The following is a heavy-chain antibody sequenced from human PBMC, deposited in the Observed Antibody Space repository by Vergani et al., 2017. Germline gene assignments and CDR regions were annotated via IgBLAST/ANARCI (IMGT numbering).Heavy chain of an antibody. D-gene: IGHD5-12*01. CDR3: AKRAGYSGYDPRYYFDY. CDR1: GFTLSSYW. CDR2: IKQDGSET. V-gene: IGHV3-7*01. J-gene: IGHJ4*02. Sequence: EVQLLESGGGLVQPGGSLRLSCAASGFTLSSYWMSWVRQAPGKGLEGVANIKQDGSETYYVDSVKGRFTISRDNAKNSLYLQMNSLRAEDTAVYYCAKRAGYSGYDPRYYFDYWGQGTLVTVSS.